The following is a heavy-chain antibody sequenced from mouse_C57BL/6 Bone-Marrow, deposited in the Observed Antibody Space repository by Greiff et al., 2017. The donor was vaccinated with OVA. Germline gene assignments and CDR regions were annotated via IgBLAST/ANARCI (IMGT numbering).Heavy chain of an antibody. V-gene: IGHV1-50*01. CDR2: IDPSDSYT. CDR3: TSPYYYGSSYVGFAY. CDR1: GYTFTSYW. Sequence: QVQLQQPGAELVKPGASVKLSCKASGYTFTSYWMQWVKQRPGQGLEWIGEIDPSDSYTNYNQKFKGKATLTVDTSSSTAYMQLSSLTSEDSAVYYCTSPYYYGSSYVGFAYWGQGTLVTVSA. J-gene: IGHJ3*01. D-gene: IGHD1-1*01.